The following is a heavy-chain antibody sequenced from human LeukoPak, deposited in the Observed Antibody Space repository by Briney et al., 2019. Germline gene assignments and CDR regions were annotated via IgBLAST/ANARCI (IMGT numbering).Heavy chain of an antibody. J-gene: IGHJ4*02. CDR1: GFTFSSYS. CDR2: INWNGGST. Sequence: GGSLRLSCAASGFTFSSYSMSWVRQAPGKGLEWVSGINWNGGSTGYADSVKGRFTISRDNAKNTLSLQMNSLRAEDTAVYYCARIDGYNYDYWGQGTLVTVSS. D-gene: IGHD5-24*01. CDR3: ARIDGYNYDY. V-gene: IGHV3-20*04.